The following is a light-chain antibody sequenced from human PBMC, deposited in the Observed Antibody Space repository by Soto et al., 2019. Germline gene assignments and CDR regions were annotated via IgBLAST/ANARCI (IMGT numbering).Light chain of an antibody. V-gene: IGKV3-11*01. J-gene: IGKJ1*01. Sequence: IVMTQSPVTLSVSPGERVTLSCRASETVRTNLAWFQQKPGQTPRLLIYDASNRATGIPDRFRGSGSGTDFTLTISSLEPEDFALYYCQQGTDWPPGTFGQGTKVEIK. CDR2: DAS. CDR3: QQGTDWPPGT. CDR1: ETVRTN.